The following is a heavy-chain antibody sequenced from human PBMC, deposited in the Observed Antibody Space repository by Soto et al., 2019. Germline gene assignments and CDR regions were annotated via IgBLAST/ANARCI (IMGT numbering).Heavy chain of an antibody. D-gene: IGHD3-10*01. CDR1: SGSISSSNW. Sequence: SETLSLTCAVSSGSISSSNWWSWVRQPPGKRLEWIGEIYHSGSTNYNPSLKSRVTISVDKSKNQFSLKLSSVTAADTAVYYCARSKTYYYGSGSYGNWFDPWGQGTLVTVSS. J-gene: IGHJ5*02. V-gene: IGHV4-4*02. CDR2: IYHSGST. CDR3: ARSKTYYYGSGSYGNWFDP.